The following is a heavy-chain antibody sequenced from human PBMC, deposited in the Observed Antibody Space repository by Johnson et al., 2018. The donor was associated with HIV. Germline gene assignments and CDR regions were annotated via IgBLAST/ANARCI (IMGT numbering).Heavy chain of an antibody. V-gene: IGHV3-13*01. J-gene: IGHJ3*01. CDR2: IGTAGDT. CDR3: ARESGQAFDV. CDR1: GFTFSSYD. D-gene: IGHD6-25*01. Sequence: MLLVESGGGLVQPGGSLRLSCAASGFTFSSYDMHWVRQATGKGLEWVSAIGTAGDTYYPGSVKGRFTISRDNAKNSLYLQMNTLRVEDTAFYYCARESGQAFDVWGQGTMVTVSS.